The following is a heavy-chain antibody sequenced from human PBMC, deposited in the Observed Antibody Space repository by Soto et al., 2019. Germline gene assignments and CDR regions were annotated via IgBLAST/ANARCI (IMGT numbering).Heavy chain of an antibody. CDR3: ARTSYCSGGSCYWAPFDY. Sequence: GESLKISCKGSGCSFTSYLIGWVRQMPGKGLEWMGIIYPGDSDTRYSPSFQGQVTISADKSISTAYLQWSSLKASDTAMYYCARTSYCSGGSCYWAPFDYWGQGTLVTVS. D-gene: IGHD2-15*01. CDR1: GCSFTSYL. V-gene: IGHV5-51*01. CDR2: IYPGDSDT. J-gene: IGHJ4*02.